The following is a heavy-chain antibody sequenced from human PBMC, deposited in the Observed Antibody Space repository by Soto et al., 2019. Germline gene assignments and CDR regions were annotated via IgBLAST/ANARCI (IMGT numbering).Heavy chain of an antibody. Sequence: QRGGSPIPSCAVSAFTFSSYYMHWVRHAAGRGLVWVGVISYDGSNKYYADSVKGRFTISRDNSKNTLYLQMNSLRAEDTAVFYCTATLGVVGATTGFDYWVQGTLVTVSS. J-gene: IGHJ4*02. CDR2: ISYDGSNK. V-gene: IGHV3-30*08. D-gene: IGHD1-26*01. CDR1: AFTFSSYY. CDR3: TATLGVVGATTGFDY.